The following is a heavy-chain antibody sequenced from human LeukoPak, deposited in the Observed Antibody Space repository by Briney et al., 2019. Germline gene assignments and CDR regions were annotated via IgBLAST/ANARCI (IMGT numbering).Heavy chain of an antibody. J-gene: IGHJ4*02. CDR3: ARDFVRGYSYGFFDY. Sequence: ASVKVSCKASGYTFTGYYTHWVRQAPGQGLEWMGWINPNSGGTNYAQKFQGRVTMTRDTSISTAYMELSRLRSDDTAVYYCARDFVRGYSYGFFDYWGQGTLVTVSS. CDR1: GYTFTGYY. D-gene: IGHD5-18*01. V-gene: IGHV1-2*02. CDR2: INPNSGGT.